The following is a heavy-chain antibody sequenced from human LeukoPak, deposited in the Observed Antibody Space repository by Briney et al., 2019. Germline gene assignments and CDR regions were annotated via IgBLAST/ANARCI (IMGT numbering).Heavy chain of an antibody. CDR2: ISAYNGNT. CDR1: GYTFTSYG. J-gene: IGHJ6*02. Sequence: ASVKVSCKASGYTFTSYGISWVRQAPGQGLEWMGWISAYNGNTNYAQKLQGRVTMTTDTSTSTAYMELRSLRSDDTAVYYCARDSTEQWLVLPYYDYYGMDVWGQGTTVTVS. CDR3: ARDSTEQWLVLPYYDYYGMDV. D-gene: IGHD6-19*01. V-gene: IGHV1-18*01.